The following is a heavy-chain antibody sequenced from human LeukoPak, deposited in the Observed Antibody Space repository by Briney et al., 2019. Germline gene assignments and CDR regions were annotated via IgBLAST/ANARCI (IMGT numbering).Heavy chain of an antibody. J-gene: IGHJ4*02. CDR2: IKQDGSEK. CDR3: ARDRGTYSSGPYYFDY. D-gene: IGHD6-19*01. CDR1: GGSITTRNF. Sequence: PSETLSLTCAVSGGSITTRNFWSWVRQAPGKGLEWVANIKQDGSEKYYVDSVKGRFTISRDNAKNSLYLQMNSLRAEDTAVYYCARDRGTYSSGPYYFDYWGQGTLVTVSS. V-gene: IGHV3-7*01.